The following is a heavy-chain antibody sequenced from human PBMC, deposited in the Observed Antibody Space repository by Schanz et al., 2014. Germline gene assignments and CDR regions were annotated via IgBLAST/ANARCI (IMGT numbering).Heavy chain of an antibody. V-gene: IGHV3-48*02. D-gene: IGHD3-22*01. CDR1: TFNSYS. Sequence: TFNSYSMNCVRQAPGKGLEWVSYISSSSSTRYYADSVKGRFTISRDSFKDTLFRQLNSLRDEDTDVYYFTIDNFIDSASDYRGQGTVGNVDS. CDR2: ISSSSSTR. CDR3: TIDNFIDSASDY. J-gene: IGHJ4*02.